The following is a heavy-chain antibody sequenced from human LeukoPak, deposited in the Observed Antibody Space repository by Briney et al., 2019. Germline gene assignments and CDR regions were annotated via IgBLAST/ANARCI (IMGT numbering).Heavy chain of an antibody. CDR3: AREAISRSIDY. J-gene: IGHJ4*02. CDR1: GGSISSSSYY. V-gene: IGHV4-39*07. Sequence: SETLSLTCTVSGGSISSSSYYWGWIRQPPGKGLEWIGSIYYSGSTYYNPSLKSRVTISVDTSKNQFSLKLSSVTAADTAVYYCAREAISRSIDYWGQGTLVTVSS. D-gene: IGHD3-9*01. CDR2: IYYSGST.